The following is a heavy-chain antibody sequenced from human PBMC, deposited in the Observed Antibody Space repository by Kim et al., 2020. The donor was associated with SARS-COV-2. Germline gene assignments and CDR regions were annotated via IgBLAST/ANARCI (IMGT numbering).Heavy chain of an antibody. Sequence: GGSLRLSCAASGFTFSSYWMHWVRQAPGKGLVWVSRINSDGSSTNYADSVKGRFTISRDNAKNTLYLQMNSLRAEDTAVYYCTSLKRAYCSGGSCQVDYWGQGTLVSVSS. V-gene: IGHV3-74*01. CDR1: GFTFSSYW. J-gene: IGHJ4*02. CDR3: TSLKRAYCSGGSCQVDY. D-gene: IGHD2-15*01. CDR2: INSDGSST.